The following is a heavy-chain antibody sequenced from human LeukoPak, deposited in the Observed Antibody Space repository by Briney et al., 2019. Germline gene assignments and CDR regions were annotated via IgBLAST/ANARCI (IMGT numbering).Heavy chain of an antibody. D-gene: IGHD3-10*01. CDR2: ISGSGGST. CDR1: GFTFSSYA. V-gene: IGHV3-23*01. Sequence: GGSLTLSCAASGFTFSSYAMSWVRQAPGKGLEWVSAISGSGGSTYYADSVKGRSTISRDNSKNTLYLQMNSLRAEDTAVYYCAKDKGYYYGSGSYYNAYWYFDLWGRGTLVTVSS. J-gene: IGHJ2*01. CDR3: AKDKGYYYGSGSYYNAYWYFDL.